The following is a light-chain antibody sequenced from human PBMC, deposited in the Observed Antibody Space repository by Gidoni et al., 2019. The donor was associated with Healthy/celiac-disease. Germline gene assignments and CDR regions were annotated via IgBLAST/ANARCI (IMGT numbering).Light chain of an antibody. J-gene: IGKJ4*01. CDR3: QQRSNWL. CDR2: DAS. V-gene: IGKV3-11*01. Sequence: DIVLTQSPATLSLSPGERAPLSCRASQSGRSYLAWYQQKPGQAPRLLIYDASNRATGIPARFSGSGSVTVFTLPISSLEPEDFAVYYCQQRSNWLFGGGTKVEIK. CDR1: QSGRSY.